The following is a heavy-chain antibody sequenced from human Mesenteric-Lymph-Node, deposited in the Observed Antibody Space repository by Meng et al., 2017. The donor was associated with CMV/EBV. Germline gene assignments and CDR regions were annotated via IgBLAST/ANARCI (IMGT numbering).Heavy chain of an antibody. CDR3: AMTTLQLWLLPYYYGMDI. Sequence: SVKVSCKASGDTFSSYGLSWVRQAPGQGLEWMGTFIPILNRAEYARKFQGRVTITADKSSSTTYMELSSLRSGDTAVYYCAMTTLQLWLLPYYYGMDIWGQGTTVTVSS. CDR2: FIPILNRA. D-gene: IGHD5-18*01. CDR1: GDTFSSYG. V-gene: IGHV1-69*04. J-gene: IGHJ6*02.